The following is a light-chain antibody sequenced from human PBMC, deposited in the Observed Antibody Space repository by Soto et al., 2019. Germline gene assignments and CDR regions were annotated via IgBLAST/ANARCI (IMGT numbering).Light chain of an antibody. V-gene: IGKV3-20*01. CDR1: QSVSSTY. CDR2: GPS. J-gene: IGKJ1*01. Sequence: EIVLTQSPGTLSLSPGERATLSCRASQSVSSTYLAWYQHKPGQAPRLLIYGPSSRAAGIPDRFSGSGSGTDFTLTISRLEPEDFAVYYCQQYGTSPRTFGQGTKVDI. CDR3: QQYGTSPRT.